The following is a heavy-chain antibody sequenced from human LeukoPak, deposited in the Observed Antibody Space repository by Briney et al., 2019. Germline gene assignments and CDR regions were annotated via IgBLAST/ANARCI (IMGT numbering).Heavy chain of an antibody. Sequence: ASVKVSCKASNYTFTSYGISWVRQAPGQGLEWMGWINPNSGGTNYAQKFQGRVTMTRDTSISTAYMELSRLRSDDTAVYYCARDQDYDYVWNWFDPWGQGTLVTVSS. CDR1: NYTFTSYG. D-gene: IGHD3-16*01. CDR3: ARDQDYDYVWNWFDP. CDR2: INPNSGGT. J-gene: IGHJ5*02. V-gene: IGHV1-2*02.